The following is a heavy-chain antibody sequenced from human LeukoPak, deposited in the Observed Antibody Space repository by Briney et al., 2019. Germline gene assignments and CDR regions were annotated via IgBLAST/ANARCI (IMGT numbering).Heavy chain of an antibody. CDR3: ARSPKFVVVPAAYFDY. D-gene: IGHD2-2*01. J-gene: IGHJ4*02. CDR1: GFLVSNYY. CDR2: IYSGGGT. Sequence: GGSLRLSCAASGFLVSNYYMSWVRQAPGKGLEWVSVIYSGGGTYYADSVKGRFTISRDNSKNTLYLQMNSLRAEDTAVYYCARSPKFVVVPAAYFDYWGQGTLVTVSS. V-gene: IGHV3-53*01.